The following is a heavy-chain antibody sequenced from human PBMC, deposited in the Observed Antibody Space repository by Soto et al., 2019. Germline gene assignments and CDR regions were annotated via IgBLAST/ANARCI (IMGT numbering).Heavy chain of an antibody. CDR3: AKDSQVYGSGSYYPDPAYFDY. V-gene: IGHV3-30*18. Sequence: GGSLRLSCAASGFTFSSYGMHWVRQAPGKGLEWVAVISYDGSNKYYADSVKGRFTISRDNSKNTLYLQMNSLRAEDTAVYYCAKDSQVYGSGSYYPDPAYFDYWGQGTLVTVSS. D-gene: IGHD3-10*01. CDR1: GFTFSSYG. J-gene: IGHJ4*02. CDR2: ISYDGSNK.